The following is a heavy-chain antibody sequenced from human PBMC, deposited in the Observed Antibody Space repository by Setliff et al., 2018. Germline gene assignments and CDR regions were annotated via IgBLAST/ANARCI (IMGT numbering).Heavy chain of an antibody. J-gene: IGHJ6*03. CDR3: ARVKVIVGATPRTYYMDV. V-gene: IGHV1-18*01. Sequence: GASVKVSCKASGYTFTSYGISWVRQAPGQGLEWMGWISAYNGNTNYAQKLQGRVTMTTDTSTSTAYMELRSLRSDDTAVYYCARVKVIVGATPRTYYMDVWGKGTTVTV. CDR1: GYTFTSYG. D-gene: IGHD1-26*01. CDR2: ISAYNGNT.